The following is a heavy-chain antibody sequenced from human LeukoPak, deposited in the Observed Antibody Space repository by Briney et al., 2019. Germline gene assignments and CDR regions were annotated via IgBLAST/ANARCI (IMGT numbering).Heavy chain of an antibody. CDR1: GGSISSYY. J-gene: IGHJ6*03. D-gene: IGHD1-26*01. Sequence: SETLSLTCTVSGGSISSYYWSWIRQPPGKGLEWIGYIYYSGSTNYNPSLKSRVTISVDTSKNQFSLKLSSVTAADTAVYYCARGWYSGSYYYYYYMDVRGKGTTVTVSS. CDR3: ARGWYSGSYYYYYYMDV. V-gene: IGHV4-59*01. CDR2: IYYSGST.